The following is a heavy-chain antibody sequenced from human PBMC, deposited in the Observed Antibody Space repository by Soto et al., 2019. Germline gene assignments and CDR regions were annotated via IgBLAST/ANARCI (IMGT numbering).Heavy chain of an antibody. CDR1: GFTFSSYS. V-gene: IGHV3-21*01. D-gene: IGHD1-26*01. CDR2: ISSSSSYI. Sequence: EVQLVESGGGLVKPGGSLRLSCAASGFTFSSYSMNWVRQAPGKGLEWVSSISSSSSYIYYADSVKGRFTISRDNAKNSLYLQMNSLRAEDTAVYYCARDPAHAPYSGSYYRYYGMDVWGQGTTVTVSS. CDR3: ARDPAHAPYSGSYYRYYGMDV. J-gene: IGHJ6*02.